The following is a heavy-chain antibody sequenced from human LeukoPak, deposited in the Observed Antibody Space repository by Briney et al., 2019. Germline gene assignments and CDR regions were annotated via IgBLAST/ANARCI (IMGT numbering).Heavy chain of an antibody. D-gene: IGHD5-24*01. CDR1: GFTFSSYA. J-gene: IGHJ4*02. CDR3: AGNWDGYNPIDY. V-gene: IGHV3-30*01. CDR2: ISYDGSNK. Sequence: GGSLRLSCAASGFTFSSYAMHWVRQAPGKGLEWVAVISYDGSNKYYADSVKGRFTISRDNSKNTLYLQMNSLRAEDTAVYYCAGNWDGYNPIDYWGQGTLVTVSS.